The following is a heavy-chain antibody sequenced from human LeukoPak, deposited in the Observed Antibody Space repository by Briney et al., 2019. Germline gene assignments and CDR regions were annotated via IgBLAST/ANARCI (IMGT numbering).Heavy chain of an antibody. CDR3: ASGVVVASDS. V-gene: IGHV1-18*01. J-gene: IGHJ4*02. D-gene: IGHD2-15*01. CDR2: MSAYNGNT. CDR1: GYTFTRYG. Sequence: ASVKVSCKASGYTFTRYGISWVRQAPGQGLGGMGWMSAYNGNTNYAQKLQGRVTMTTDTSTSTAYMELRSLRADDTAVYYCASGVVVASDSWGQGTLVTVSS.